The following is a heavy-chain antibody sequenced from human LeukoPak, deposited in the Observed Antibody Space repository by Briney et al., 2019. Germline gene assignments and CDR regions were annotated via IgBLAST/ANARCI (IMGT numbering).Heavy chain of an antibody. V-gene: IGHV4-30-4*08. J-gene: IGHJ4*02. CDR1: GGSISSGDYY. CDR2: IYYSGST. CDR3: ARVLYSSSSPFDY. Sequence: SQTLSLTCTVSGGSISSGDYYWSWIRQPPGKGLGWIGYIYYSGSTYYNPSLKSRVTISVDTSKNQFSLKLSSVTAADTAVYYCARVLYSSSSPFDYWGQGTLVTVSS. D-gene: IGHD6-6*01.